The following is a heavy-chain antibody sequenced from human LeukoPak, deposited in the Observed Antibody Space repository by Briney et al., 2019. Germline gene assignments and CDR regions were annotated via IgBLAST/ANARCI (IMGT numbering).Heavy chain of an antibody. CDR2: IIPIFGTA. J-gene: IGHJ3*02. CDR3: ARPGQPTYYDFWSGYPDAFDI. V-gene: IGHV1-69*05. CDR1: GGTFSSYA. Sequence: GSSVKVSCKASGGTFSSYAISWVRQAPGQGLEWMGGIIPIFGTANYAQKFQGRVTITTDESTSTAYMELSSLRSEDTAVYYCARPGQPTYYDFWSGYPDAFDIWGQGTMVTVSS. D-gene: IGHD3-3*01.